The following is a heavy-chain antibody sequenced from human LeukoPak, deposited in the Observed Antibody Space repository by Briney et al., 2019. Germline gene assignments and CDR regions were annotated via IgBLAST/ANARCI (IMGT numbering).Heavy chain of an antibody. Sequence: PGGSLRLSCAASGFTFSSNAMSWVRQAPGKGLEWVSAISGSGGSTYYADSVKGRFTISRDNSKNTLYLQMNSLRAEDTAVYYCTNIVVVPAAIGGVWFDPWGQGTLVTVS. J-gene: IGHJ5*02. D-gene: IGHD2-2*01. CDR1: GFTFSSNA. CDR2: ISGSGGST. CDR3: TNIVVVPAAIGGVWFDP. V-gene: IGHV3-23*01.